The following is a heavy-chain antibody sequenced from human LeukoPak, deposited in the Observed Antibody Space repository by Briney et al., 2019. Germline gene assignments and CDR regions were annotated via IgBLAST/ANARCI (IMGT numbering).Heavy chain of an antibody. CDR1: GFTFSSYW. V-gene: IGHV3-74*01. CDR2: INSDGSST. CDR3: ARDGSYSNKPFDY. Sequence: GGPLRLSCAASGFTFSSYWMHWVRQAPGKGLVWVSRINSDGSSTSYADSVKGRFTISRDNAKNTLYLQMNSLRAEDTAVYYCARDGSYSNKPFDYWGQGTLVTVSS. D-gene: IGHD4-11*01. J-gene: IGHJ4*02.